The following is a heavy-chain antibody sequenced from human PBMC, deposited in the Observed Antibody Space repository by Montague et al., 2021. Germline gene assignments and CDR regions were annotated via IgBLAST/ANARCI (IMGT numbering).Heavy chain of an antibody. CDR2: ISYNGSP. CDR3: VVTPSLYYHGMDV. CDR1: GGSISRRPYY. V-gene: IGHV4-39*01. D-gene: IGHD4-23*01. J-gene: IGHJ6*02. Sequence: SETLSLTCSVSGGSISRRPYYWAWIRQPPGKGLEWIATISYNGSPYSDSALKSRVTISVDTSKNQFSLKLSSVTAADTAVYYGVVTPSLYYHGMDVWGQGTTVTVSS.